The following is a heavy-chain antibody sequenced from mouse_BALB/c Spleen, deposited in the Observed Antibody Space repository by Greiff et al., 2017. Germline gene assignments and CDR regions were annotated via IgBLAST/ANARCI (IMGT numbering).Heavy chain of an antibody. CDR1: GYSITSDYA. J-gene: IGHJ4*01. CDR3: ARGDYGYDAMDY. CDR2: ISYSGST. D-gene: IGHD1-2*01. Sequence: EVKLMESGPGLVKPSQSLSLTCTVTGYSITSDYAWYWIRQFPGNKLEWMGYISYSGSTSYNPSLKSRISITRDTSKNQFFLQLNSVTTEDTATYYCARGDYGYDAMDYWGQGTSVTVSS. V-gene: IGHV3-2*02.